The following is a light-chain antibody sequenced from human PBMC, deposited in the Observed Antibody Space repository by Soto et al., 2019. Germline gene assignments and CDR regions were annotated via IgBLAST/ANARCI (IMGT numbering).Light chain of an antibody. J-gene: IGKJ1*01. Sequence: EIVFTHSPVALSLSPVERATLSFKASQSVSNTYLAWYQQKPGQAPRLLIYGASNEATGIPDRFSGSGSGTDFTLTISRLEPEDFAVYYCKQYGSSGTCGQGNTGDIK. V-gene: IGKV3-20*01. CDR2: GAS. CDR1: QSVSNTY. CDR3: KQYGSSGT.